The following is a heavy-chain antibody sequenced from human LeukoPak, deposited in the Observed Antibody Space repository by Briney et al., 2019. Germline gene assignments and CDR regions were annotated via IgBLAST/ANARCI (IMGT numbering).Heavy chain of an antibody. D-gene: IGHD3-10*01. CDR1: GGSFSGYY. V-gene: IGHV4-34*01. CDR3: AIYGSGRYYNDLEITSDY. Sequence: SETLSLTCAVYGGSFSGYYWSWIRQPPGKGLEWIGEINHSGSTNYNPSLKSRVTISVDTSKNQFSLKLNSVTAADTAVYYCAIYGSGRYYNDLEITSDYWGQGTLVTVSS. CDR2: INHSGST. J-gene: IGHJ4*02.